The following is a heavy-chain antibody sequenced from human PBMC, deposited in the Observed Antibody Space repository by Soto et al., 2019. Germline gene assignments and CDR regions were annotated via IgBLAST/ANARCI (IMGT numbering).Heavy chain of an antibody. D-gene: IGHD2-2*01. Sequence: GGSLRLSCAASGFTFSSYSMNWVRQAPGKGLEWVSYISSSSSTIYYADSVKGRFTISRDNAKNSLYLQMNSLRDEDTAVYYCARDHCSSTSCYFDAYYYYGMDVWGQGTTVTVSS. V-gene: IGHV3-48*02. CDR3: ARDHCSSTSCYFDAYYYYGMDV. J-gene: IGHJ6*02. CDR1: GFTFSSYS. CDR2: ISSSSSTI.